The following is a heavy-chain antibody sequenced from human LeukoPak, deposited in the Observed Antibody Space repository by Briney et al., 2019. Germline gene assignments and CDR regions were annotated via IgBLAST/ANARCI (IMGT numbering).Heavy chain of an antibody. J-gene: IGHJ4*02. V-gene: IGHV3-7*01. CDR3: ARVGIDYLASYHFDH. Sequence: GSLRLSCAASGFTFNYSWMSWVRQAPGKGLEWVANIKQRGSEKSYVDSVKGRFSISRDNTKNSVFLQMNSLRAEDTAVYYCARVGIDYLASYHFDHWGRGTLVTVSS. CDR2: IKQRGSEK. CDR1: GFTFNYSW. D-gene: IGHD2/OR15-2a*01.